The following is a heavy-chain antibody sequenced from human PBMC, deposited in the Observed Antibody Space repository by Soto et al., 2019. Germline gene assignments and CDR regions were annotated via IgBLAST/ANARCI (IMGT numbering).Heavy chain of an antibody. D-gene: IGHD3-22*01. CDR1: GGTFSSYT. V-gene: IGHV1-69*02. Sequence: QVQLVQSGAEVKKPGSSVKVSCKASGGTFSSYTISWVRQAPGQGLEWMGRIIPILGIANYAQKFQGRVTITADKSTSTAYRELSSLRSEDTAVYYCARGPPTYDSSGYLDYWGQGTLVTVSS. J-gene: IGHJ4*02. CDR2: IIPILGIA. CDR3: ARGPPTYDSSGYLDY.